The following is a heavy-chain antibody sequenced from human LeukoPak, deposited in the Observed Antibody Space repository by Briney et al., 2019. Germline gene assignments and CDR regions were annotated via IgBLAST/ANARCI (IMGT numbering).Heavy chain of an antibody. CDR2: ISSNGGNT. CDR1: GFTFTTYA. J-gene: IGHJ6*02. V-gene: IGHV3-23*01. CDR3: AKGVVSGTLYYYGMDV. Sequence: GRSLRLSCAASGFTFTTYAMSWVRQAPGKWLEWVSAISSNGGNTYYADSVKGRFIISRDNSKNSLSLQMNILTAEDTATYYCAKGVVSGTLYYYGMDVWGQGTTVIVSS. D-gene: IGHD6-13*01.